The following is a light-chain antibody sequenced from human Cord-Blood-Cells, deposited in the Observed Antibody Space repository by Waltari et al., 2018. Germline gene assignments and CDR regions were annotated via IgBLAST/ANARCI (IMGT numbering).Light chain of an antibody. CDR2: GKN. CDR1: SLRSDY. V-gene: IGLV3-19*01. CDR3: NSRDSSGNHLV. Sequence: SSELTQDPAVSVALGQTVRIPCQGDSLRSDYASWYKQKPGQAPVLVIYGKNNRPSGIPDRFSGSSSGNTASLTITGAQAEDEADYYCNSRDSSGNHLVFGGGTKLTVL. J-gene: IGLJ3*02.